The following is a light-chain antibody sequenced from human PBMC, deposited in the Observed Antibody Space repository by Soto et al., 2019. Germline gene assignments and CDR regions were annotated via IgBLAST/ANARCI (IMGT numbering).Light chain of an antibody. Sequence: EIVLTQSPATLSLSPGERATLSCRASQSVSSYLVWYQQKTAQAPRLLLYDASNRATGIPARFSGSGSGTDFTLTISSLEPEDVAVYYCQQRSNWPAGTFGQGTKVEIK. CDR2: DAS. J-gene: IGKJ1*01. CDR1: QSVSSY. V-gene: IGKV3-11*01. CDR3: QQRSNWPAGT.